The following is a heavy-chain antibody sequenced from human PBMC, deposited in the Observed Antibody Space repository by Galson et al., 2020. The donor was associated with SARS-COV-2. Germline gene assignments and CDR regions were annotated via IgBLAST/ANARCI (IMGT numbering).Heavy chain of an antibody. Sequence: GESLKISCAASGFTFSSYWMSWVRQAPGKGLEWVANIKQDGSEKYYVDSMKGRFTISRDNAKNSLYLQMNSLRAEDTAVYYCARESGTIAAAGTRYYYGMDVWGQGTTVTVSS. J-gene: IGHJ6*02. V-gene: IGHV3-7*01. D-gene: IGHD6-13*01. CDR2: IKQDGSEK. CDR3: ARESGTIAAAGTRYYYGMDV. CDR1: GFTFSSYW.